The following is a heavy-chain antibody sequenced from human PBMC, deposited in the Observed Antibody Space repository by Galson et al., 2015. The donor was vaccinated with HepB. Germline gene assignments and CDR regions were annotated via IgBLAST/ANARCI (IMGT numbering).Heavy chain of an antibody. J-gene: IGHJ6*02. V-gene: IGHV3-15*07. D-gene: IGHD3-10*01. Sequence: SLRLSCAASGFSFSNAWMNWVRRVPGKGLEWVGHIKSKTYSGTADYAAPVKDRFTLSRDDSKNILYLHLDSLNTEDTGIYYYTTATMIRGEVPYYFYKYGMDVWGQGTAVTVSS. CDR1: GFSFSNAW. CDR2: IKSKTYSGTA. CDR3: TTATMIRGEVPYYFYKYGMDV.